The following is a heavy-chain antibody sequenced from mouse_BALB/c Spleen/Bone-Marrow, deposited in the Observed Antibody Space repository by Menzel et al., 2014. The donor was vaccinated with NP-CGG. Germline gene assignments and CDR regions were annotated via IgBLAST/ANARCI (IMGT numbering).Heavy chain of an antibody. CDR2: INPDSSTI. V-gene: IGHV4-1*02. CDR3: ARLNYYGNLFV. Sequence: EVQGEESGGGLVQPGGSLKLSCAASGFDFSRYWMSWVRQAPGKGLEWIGEINPDSSTINYTPSLKDKFIISRDNAKNTLYLQMSKVRSEDTALYYCARLNYYGNLFVWGAGTTVTVSS. CDR1: GFDFSRYW. J-gene: IGHJ1*01. D-gene: IGHD1-1*01.